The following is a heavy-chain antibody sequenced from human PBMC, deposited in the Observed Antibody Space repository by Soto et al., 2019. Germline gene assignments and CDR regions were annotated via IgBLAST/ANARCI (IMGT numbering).Heavy chain of an antibody. V-gene: IGHV3-23*01. D-gene: IGHD2-8*01. CDR2: ISGSGGST. CDR1: GFTFSSYA. J-gene: IGHJ6*02. CDR3: ANYLNGETYYYYGMDV. Sequence: GGSLRLSCAASGFTFSSYAMSWVRQAPGKGLEWVSAISGSGGSTYYADSVKGRFTISRDNSKNTLYLQMNSLRAEDTAVYYCANYLNGETYYYYGMDVWGQGTTVTVSS.